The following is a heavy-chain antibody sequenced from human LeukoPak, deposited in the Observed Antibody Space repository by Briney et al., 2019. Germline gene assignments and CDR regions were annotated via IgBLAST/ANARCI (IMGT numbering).Heavy chain of an antibody. D-gene: IGHD2-21*01. CDR2: ISAYNGNT. CDR3: ARDPGRAYCGGDCYDWFDP. J-gene: IGHJ5*02. CDR1: GYTFTSYG. Sequence: ASVKVSCRASGYTFTSYGISWVRQAPGQGLEWMGWISAYNGNTNYAQKLQGRVTMITDTSTSTAYMELRSLRSDDTDVYYCARDPGRAYCGGDCYDWFDPWGQGTLVTVSS. V-gene: IGHV1-18*01.